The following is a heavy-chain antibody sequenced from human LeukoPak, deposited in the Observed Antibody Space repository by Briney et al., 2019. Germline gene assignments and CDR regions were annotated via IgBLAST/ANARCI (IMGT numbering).Heavy chain of an antibody. V-gene: IGHV3-74*01. J-gene: IGHJ4*02. D-gene: IGHD1-14*01. CDR2: INPDGSST. CDR3: TRESWSRNDY. CDR1: GLIFSSYW. Sequence: GGSLRLSCAASGLIFSSYWMHWVRQVPGKGLVWVSRINPDGSSTGYADSVKGRFTISRDNAKNALYLQMNSLRVEDTAIYYCTRESWSRNDYWGQGTLVTVSS.